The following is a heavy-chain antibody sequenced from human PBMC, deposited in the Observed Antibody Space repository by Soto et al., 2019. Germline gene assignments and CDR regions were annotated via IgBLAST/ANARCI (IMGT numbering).Heavy chain of an antibody. CDR3: ASVGSDYDNSGYYLP. V-gene: IGHV4-4*02. Sequence: SXTLSRTCIVSGSSVVISNWWSWVRQPPGKGLELIGEIYHSGSTTYNPSLKSRATISVDKSENQFSLRLKSVTAADTAVYYCASVGSDYDNSGYYLPWGPGSLVTVSS. J-gene: IGHJ5*02. CDR2: IYHSGST. CDR1: GSSVVISNW. D-gene: IGHD3-22*01.